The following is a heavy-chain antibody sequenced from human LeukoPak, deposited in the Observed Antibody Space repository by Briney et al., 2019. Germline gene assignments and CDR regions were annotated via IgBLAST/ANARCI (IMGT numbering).Heavy chain of an antibody. CDR1: GGSFSGYY. J-gene: IGHJ4*02. V-gene: IGHV4-34*01. D-gene: IGHD6-13*01. CDR3: ARAGYSSSWYFRGYQFDY. Sequence: PSETLSLTCAVYGGSFSGYYWSWIRQPPGKGLEWIGEINHSGSTNYNPFLKSRVTISVDTSKNQFSLKLSSVTAADTAVYYCARAGYSSSWYFRGYQFDYWGQGTLVTVSS. CDR2: INHSGST.